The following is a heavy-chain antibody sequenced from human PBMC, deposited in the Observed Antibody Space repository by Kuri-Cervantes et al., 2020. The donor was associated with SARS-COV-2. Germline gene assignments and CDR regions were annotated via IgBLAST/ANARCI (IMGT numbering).Heavy chain of an antibody. CDR3: AKDRGILGAFDI. Sequence: LSLTCAASGFTFSDYYMSWIRQAPGKGLEWVSYISSSSSYTNYADSVKGRFTISRDNSKNTLYLQMNSLRAEDTAVYYCAKDRGILGAFDIWGQGTMVTVSS. J-gene: IGHJ3*02. V-gene: IGHV3-11*06. D-gene: IGHD3-10*01. CDR1: GFTFSDYY. CDR2: ISSSSSYT.